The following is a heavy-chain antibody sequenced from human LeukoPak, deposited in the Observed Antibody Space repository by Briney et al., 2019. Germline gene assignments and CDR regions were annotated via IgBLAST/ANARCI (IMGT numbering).Heavy chain of an antibody. CDR3: ARSPVTSCLGAFCYPFDY. V-gene: IGHV3-23*01. D-gene: IGHD4/OR15-4a*01. CDR1: GFPLSSFA. Sequence: PGGSLRLSCVASGFPLSSFAMSWVRHTPERGLEWVSATSSSDSGTYHADSMKGRFTISRDNLKNTLYLQMNFLRAEDTGLYYCARSPVTSCLGAFCYPFDYWGRGNLVTVSS. CDR2: TSSSDSGT. J-gene: IGHJ4*02.